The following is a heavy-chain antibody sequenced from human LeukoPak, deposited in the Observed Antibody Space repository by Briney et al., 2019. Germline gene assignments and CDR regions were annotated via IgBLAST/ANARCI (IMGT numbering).Heavy chain of an antibody. CDR1: GFTFSSYG. V-gene: IGHV3-30*02. CDR3: AKDRRPNNYHASGTHY. D-gene: IGHD3-10*01. J-gene: IGHJ4*02. CDR2: IRYDGSHK. Sequence: PGRSLRLSCAASGFTFSSYGMHWVRQAPGKGLEWVAFIRYDGSHKYYADSVKGRFTISRDNSKNTLYLQMNSLRAEDTAVYYCAKDRRPNNYHASGTHYWGQGTLVTVSS.